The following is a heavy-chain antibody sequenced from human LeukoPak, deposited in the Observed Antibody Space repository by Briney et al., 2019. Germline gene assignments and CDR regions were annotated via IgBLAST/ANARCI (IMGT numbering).Heavy chain of an antibody. CDR2: ISAYNGNT. CDR3: ARDGGVLRYFDWLPVGASGHYYYYYMDV. CDR1: GGTFSSYA. Sequence: GASVKVSCKASGGTFSSYAISWVRQAPGQGLEWMGWISAYNGNTNYAQKLQGRVTMTTDTSRSTAYMELRSLRSDDTAVYYCARDGGVLRYFDWLPVGASGHYYYYYMDVWGKGTTVTVSS. J-gene: IGHJ6*03. V-gene: IGHV1-18*01. D-gene: IGHD3-9*01.